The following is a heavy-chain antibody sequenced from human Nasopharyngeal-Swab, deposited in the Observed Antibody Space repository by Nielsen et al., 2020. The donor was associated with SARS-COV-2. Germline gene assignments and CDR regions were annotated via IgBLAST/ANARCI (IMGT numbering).Heavy chain of an antibody. J-gene: IGHJ6*03. Sequence: SVKVSCKASGGTFSSYAISWVRQAPGQGLEWMGGIIPIFGTANYAQKFQGRVTITADESTSTAYMELSSLRSEDTSVYYCARGFIQLLHPYYYYYMDVWGKGTTVTVSS. CDR3: ARGFIQLLHPYYYYYMDV. V-gene: IGHV1-69*13. CDR1: GGTFSSYA. CDR2: IIPIFGTA. D-gene: IGHD2-2*01.